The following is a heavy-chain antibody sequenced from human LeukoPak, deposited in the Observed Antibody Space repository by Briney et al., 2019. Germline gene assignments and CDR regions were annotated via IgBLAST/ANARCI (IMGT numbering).Heavy chain of an antibody. CDR2: IYYSGST. J-gene: IGHJ5*02. V-gene: IGHV4-59*01. CDR3: ARGIIRGVHNLFDP. CDR1: GGSISSYY. D-gene: IGHD3-10*01. Sequence: PSETLSLTCTVSGGSISSYYWSWIRQPPGKGLEWIGYIYYSGSTNYNPSLKSRVTISVDTYKNQFSLKLSSVTAADTAVYYCARGIIRGVHNLFDPWGQGTLVPVS.